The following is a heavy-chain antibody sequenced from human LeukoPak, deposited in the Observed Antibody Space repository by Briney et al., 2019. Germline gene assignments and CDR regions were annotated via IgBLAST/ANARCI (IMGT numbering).Heavy chain of an antibody. CDR3: ARGGGVRTGSGWRPGNWFDP. CDR2: IKQDGSEK. V-gene: IGHV3-7*01. Sequence: PGGSLRLSCAASEFTLITYSMSWVRQAPGKGLEWVANIKQDGSEKYYVDSVKGRVTISRDNAKNSLYLQMNSLRAEDTAVYYCARGGGVRTGSGWRPGNWFDPWGQGTQVIVSS. D-gene: IGHD6-19*01. J-gene: IGHJ5*02. CDR1: EFTLITYS.